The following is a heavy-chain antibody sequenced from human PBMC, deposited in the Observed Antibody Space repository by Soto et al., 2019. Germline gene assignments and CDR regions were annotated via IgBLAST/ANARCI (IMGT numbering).Heavy chain of an antibody. D-gene: IGHD2-2*03. CDR3: ARDGSTAEHAFDI. CDR2: IYYSGST. Sequence: PSETLSLTCTVSGGSISSGGYYWSWIRQHPGKGLEWIGYIYYSGSTYYNPSLKSRVTISVDTSKNQFSLKLSSVTAADTAVYYCARDGSTAEHAFDIWGQGTMVTVSS. J-gene: IGHJ3*02. V-gene: IGHV4-31*03. CDR1: GGSISSGGYY.